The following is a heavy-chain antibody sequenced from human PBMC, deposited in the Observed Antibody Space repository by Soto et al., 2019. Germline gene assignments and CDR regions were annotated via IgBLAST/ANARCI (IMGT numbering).Heavy chain of an antibody. CDR2: IYPGDSDT. CDR3: ARRYCSGGSCYTGFDY. CDR1: GYSFTSYW. D-gene: IGHD2-15*01. V-gene: IGHV5-51*01. Sequence: PGESLKISCKGSGYSFTSYWIGWVRQMPGKGLEWMGIIYPGDSDTRYSPSFQGQVTISADKSISTAYLQWSSLKASDTAMYYCARRYCSGGSCYTGFDYWGQGTLVTVSS. J-gene: IGHJ4*02.